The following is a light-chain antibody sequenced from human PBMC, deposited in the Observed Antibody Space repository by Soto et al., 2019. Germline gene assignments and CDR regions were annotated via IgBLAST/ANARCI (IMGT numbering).Light chain of an antibody. V-gene: IGKV3-20*01. CDR3: QQYGSSPPVT. J-gene: IGKJ5*01. CDR2: GAS. CDR1: QSVSSSY. Sequence: EIVLTQSPGTLPLSPGKRATLSCRASQSVSSSYLAWYQQKPGQAPRLLIYGASGRATGIPDRFSGSGSGTDFTLTIIRLEPEDLAVYYCQQYGSSPPVTFGQGTPLEI.